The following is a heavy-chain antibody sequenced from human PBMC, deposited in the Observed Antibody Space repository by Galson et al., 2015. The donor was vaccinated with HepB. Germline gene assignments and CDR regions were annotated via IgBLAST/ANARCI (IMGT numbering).Heavy chain of an antibody. V-gene: IGHV3-7*01. D-gene: IGHD4-17*01. Sequence: SLRLSCAASGFTFGTYWMSWVRQAPGKGLEWVASLKQDGSEKYYVDSVKGRFIISRDNAKNLVYLRMNSLRVEDTAVYYCARASYGDWGSDAFDIWGQGTMVTVSS. CDR2: LKQDGSEK. CDR3: ARASYGDWGSDAFDI. CDR1: GFTFGTYW. J-gene: IGHJ3*02.